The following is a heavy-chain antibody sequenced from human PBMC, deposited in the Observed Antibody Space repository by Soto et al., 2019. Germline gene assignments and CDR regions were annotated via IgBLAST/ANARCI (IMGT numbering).Heavy chain of an antibody. CDR1: GYTFTSYG. J-gene: IGHJ4*02. CDR2: ISAYNVNT. D-gene: IGHD3-9*01. V-gene: IGHV1-18*04. Sequence: ASVKVSCKASGYTFTSYGISWVRQAPGQGLEWMGWISAYNVNTNYAQKLQGRVTMTTDTSTSTAYMELRSLRSDDTAVYYCARVRYAILTGYYSLTPDYWGQGTLVTVSS. CDR3: ARVRYAILTGYYSLTPDY.